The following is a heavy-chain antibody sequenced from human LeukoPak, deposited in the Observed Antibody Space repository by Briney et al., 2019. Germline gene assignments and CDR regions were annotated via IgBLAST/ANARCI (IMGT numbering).Heavy chain of an antibody. CDR3: ASDDSSSAFDI. V-gene: IGHV4-34*01. Sequence: PSETLSLTCAVYGGSFSGYYWSWIRQPPGKGLEWIGEINHSGSTNYNPSLKSRVTISVDTSKNQFSLKLSSVTAAGTAVYYCASDDSSSAFDIWGQGTMVTVSS. CDR1: GGSFSGYY. J-gene: IGHJ3*02. D-gene: IGHD6-13*01. CDR2: INHSGST.